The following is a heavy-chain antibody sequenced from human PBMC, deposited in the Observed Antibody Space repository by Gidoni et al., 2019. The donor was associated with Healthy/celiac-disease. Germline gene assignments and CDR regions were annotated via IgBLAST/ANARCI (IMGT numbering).Heavy chain of an antibody. J-gene: IGHJ4*02. D-gene: IGHD2-15*01. CDR1: GYHFTSYG. Sequence: QVQLVQSGAEVKKPGASVKVSCQASGYHFTSYGISWVRQAPGQGLEWMGWISAYNGNTNDAQKLQGRVTMTTDTSTSTAYMELRSLRSDDTAVYYCARVRDYCSGGSCYLFYFDYWGQGTLVTVSS. CDR3: ARVRDYCSGGSCYLFYFDY. CDR2: ISAYNGNT. V-gene: IGHV1-18*01.